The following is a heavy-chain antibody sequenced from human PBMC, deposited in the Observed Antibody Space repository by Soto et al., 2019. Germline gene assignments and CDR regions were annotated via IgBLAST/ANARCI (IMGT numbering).Heavy chain of an antibody. Sequence: EVQLLESGGGLVQPGGSLRLSCAASGFTFSSYAMSWVRQAPGKGLEWVSAISGSGGSTYYADSVKGRFTISRDNYKNTLYLQMNSVRDEDTAVYYCARRSSGWYFEYWGQGTLVTVSS. CDR1: GFTFSSYA. D-gene: IGHD6-19*01. J-gene: IGHJ4*02. CDR2: ISGSGGST. V-gene: IGHV3-23*01. CDR3: ARRSSGWYFEY.